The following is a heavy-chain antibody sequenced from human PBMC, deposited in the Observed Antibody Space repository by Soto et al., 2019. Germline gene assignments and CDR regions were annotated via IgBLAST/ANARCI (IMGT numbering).Heavy chain of an antibody. CDR1: GGSISSGDYY. CDR2: IYYSGST. CDR3: ARDRSRGRYGMDV. J-gene: IGHJ6*02. V-gene: IGHV4-30-4*01. D-gene: IGHD1-26*01. Sequence: SETLSLTCTVSGGSISSGDYYWSWIRQPPGKGLEWIGYIYYSGSTYYNPSLKSRVTISVDTSKNQSSLKLSSVTAADTAVYYCARDRSRGRYGMDVWGQGTTVTVSS.